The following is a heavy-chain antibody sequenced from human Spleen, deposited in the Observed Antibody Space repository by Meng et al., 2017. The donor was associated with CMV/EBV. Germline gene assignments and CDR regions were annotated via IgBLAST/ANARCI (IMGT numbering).Heavy chain of an antibody. V-gene: IGHV3-48*01. CDR3: AKDPPMNIVVVPAALNGFDY. D-gene: IGHD2-2*01. CDR2: ISSSSSTI. Sequence: GGSLRLSCAASGFTFSSYSMHWVRQAPGKGLEWVSYISSSSSTIYYADSVKGRFTISRDNSKNTLYLQMNSLRAEDTAVYYCAKDPPMNIVVVPAALNGFDYWGQGTLVTVSS. CDR1: GFTFSSYS. J-gene: IGHJ4*02.